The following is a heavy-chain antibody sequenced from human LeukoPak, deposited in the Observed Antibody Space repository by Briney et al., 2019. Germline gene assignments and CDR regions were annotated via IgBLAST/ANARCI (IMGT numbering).Heavy chain of an antibody. Sequence: GGSLRLSCAASDFSFITYAMSWVRQAPGKGLEWVSTISGGGDATYYADSVKGRFTISRDNSKNTLYLQMGSLRAEDMAVYYCARAVRSSSWYGVGYFDLWGRGTLVTVSS. V-gene: IGHV3-23*01. CDR3: ARAVRSSSWYGVGYFDL. J-gene: IGHJ2*01. D-gene: IGHD6-13*01. CDR1: DFSFITYA. CDR2: ISGGGDAT.